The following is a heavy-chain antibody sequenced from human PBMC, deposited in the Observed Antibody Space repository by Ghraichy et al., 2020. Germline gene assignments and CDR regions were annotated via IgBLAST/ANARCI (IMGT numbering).Heavy chain of an antibody. D-gene: IGHD3-10*01. J-gene: IGHJ4*02. CDR1: GFTFRNYA. CDR3: AKSMWYGSHTFDY. CDR2: TSSRGIT. V-gene: IGHV3-23*01. Sequence: GGSLRLSCAGTGFTFRNYAMSWVRQAPGKGLEWVSGTSSRGITDYADSAKGRFTISRDNSKTTLYLQMNDLRAEDTAVYYCAKSMWYGSHTFDYWGQGILVTVSS.